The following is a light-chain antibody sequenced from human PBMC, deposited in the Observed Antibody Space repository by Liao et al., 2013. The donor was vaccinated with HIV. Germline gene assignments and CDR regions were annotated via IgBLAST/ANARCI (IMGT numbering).Light chain of an antibody. CDR1: NIGSKS. J-gene: IGLJ3*02. CDR2: YDS. CDR3: QVWDSGSDLWV. V-gene: IGLV3-21*04. Sequence: SYVLTQPPSVSVAPGKTARVPCGGNNIGSKSVHWYQQKPGQAPVLVISYDSDRPSGIPERFSGSNSGNTATLTISRVEAADEADYYCQVWDSGSDLWVFGGGTKLTVL.